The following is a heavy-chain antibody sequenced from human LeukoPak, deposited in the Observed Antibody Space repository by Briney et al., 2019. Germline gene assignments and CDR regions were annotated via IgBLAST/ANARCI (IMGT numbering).Heavy chain of an antibody. Sequence: PSETLSLTCIVSGDSITNSNYYWGWIRQPPGKRLEWIGSIHYGGSTYYTPSLTSRVTISVDTSKNQFSLKLSSVTAADTAVYYCARAPIVGASKDFDYWGQGTLVTVSS. J-gene: IGHJ4*02. CDR3: ARAPIVGASKDFDY. V-gene: IGHV4-39*07. D-gene: IGHD1-26*01. CDR2: IHYGGST. CDR1: GDSITNSNYY.